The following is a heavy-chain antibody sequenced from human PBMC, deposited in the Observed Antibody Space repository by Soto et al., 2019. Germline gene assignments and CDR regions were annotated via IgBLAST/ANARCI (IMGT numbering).Heavy chain of an antibody. CDR3: ARPRDSSSSYYFDS. CDR2: IYPGDFDT. V-gene: IGHV5-51*01. CDR1: GYTFSSYW. J-gene: IGHJ4*02. D-gene: IGHD6-13*01. Sequence: QQISCQGSGYTFSSYWIGWVRQMPGKGLEWMGIIYPGDFDTRYSPSFQGQVTISADKSISTAYLQWSSLKASDTAMYYCARPRDSSSSYYFDSWGQGPLGTASS.